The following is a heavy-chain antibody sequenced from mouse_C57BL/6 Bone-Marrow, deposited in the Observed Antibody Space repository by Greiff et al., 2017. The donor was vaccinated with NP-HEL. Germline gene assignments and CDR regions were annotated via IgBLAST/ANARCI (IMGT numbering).Heavy chain of an antibody. CDR2: ILPSIGRT. CDR1: DSEVFPIAY. J-gene: IGHJ1*03. CDR3: ARRGGYYGYFDV. V-gene: IGHV15-2*01. D-gene: IGHD2-2*01. Sequence: QVQLQQSGSELRSPGSSVKLSCKDFDSEVFPIAYMSWVRQKPGHGFEWIGGILPSIGRTIYGEQFEDKATLDADTLSNTAYLELNSLTSEDSAIYYFARRGGYYGYFDVWGTGTTVTVSS.